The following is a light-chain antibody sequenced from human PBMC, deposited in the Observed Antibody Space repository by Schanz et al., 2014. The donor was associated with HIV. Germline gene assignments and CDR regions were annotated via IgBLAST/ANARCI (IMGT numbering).Light chain of an antibody. V-gene: IGKV3-20*01. Sequence: EIVLTQSPGTLSLSPGERAALSCRASQSVTSNLLAWYQQKPGQAPRLLIFGASSRATGIPDRFSGSGSGTDFTLTISRLEPEDFAVYYCHHYGDSRGTFGGGTEVDI. CDR2: GAS. J-gene: IGKJ4*02. CDR3: HHYGDSRGT. CDR1: QSVTSNL.